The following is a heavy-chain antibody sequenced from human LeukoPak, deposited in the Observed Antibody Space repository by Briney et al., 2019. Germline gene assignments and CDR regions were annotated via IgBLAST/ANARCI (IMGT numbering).Heavy chain of an antibody. CDR1: GGSFSGYY. J-gene: IGHJ4*02. D-gene: IGHD2-15*01. Sequence: SETLSLTCAVYGGSFSGYYWSWIRQPPGKGLEWIGEINHSGSTNYNPSLKSRVTISVDTSKNQFSLKLSSVTAADTAVYYCARGLRYCSGGSCYGYWGQGTLVTVSS. CDR3: ARGLRYCSGGSCYGY. CDR2: INHSGST. V-gene: IGHV4-34*01.